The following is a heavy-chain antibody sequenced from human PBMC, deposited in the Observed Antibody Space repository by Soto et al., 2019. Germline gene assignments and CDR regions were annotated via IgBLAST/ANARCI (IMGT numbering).Heavy chain of an antibody. CDR3: ARLVTGDRTAAFDI. CDR1: GGSFSGYY. Sequence: SETLSLTCAVYGGSFSGYYWSWIRQPPGKGLEWIGEINHSGSTNYNPSLKSRVTISVDTSKNQFSLMLSSVTAADTAVYYCARLVTGDRTAAFDIWGQGTMVTVSS. V-gene: IGHV4-34*01. J-gene: IGHJ3*02. CDR2: INHSGST. D-gene: IGHD7-27*01.